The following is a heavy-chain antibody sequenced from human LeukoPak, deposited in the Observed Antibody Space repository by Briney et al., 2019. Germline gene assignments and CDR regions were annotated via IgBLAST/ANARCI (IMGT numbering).Heavy chain of an antibody. D-gene: IGHD3-10*01. CDR1: GGSFSGYY. J-gene: IGHJ5*02. Sequence: PSETLSLTCAVYGGSFSGYYWSWIRQPPGKGLEWIGEINHSGSTNYNPSLKSRVTISVSTSKNQFSLKLSSVTAADTAVYYCASRNKGYYGSGSRNWFDRWGQGTLVTVSS. CDR3: ASRNKGYYGSGSRNWFDR. CDR2: INHSGST. V-gene: IGHV4-34*01.